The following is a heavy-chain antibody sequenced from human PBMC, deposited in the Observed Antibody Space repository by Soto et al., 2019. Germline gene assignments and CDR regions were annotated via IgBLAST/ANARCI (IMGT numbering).Heavy chain of an antibody. CDR3: AAGDKVYDFWSGYYAGMDV. D-gene: IGHD3-3*01. J-gene: IGHJ6*02. CDR1: GFTFTSSA. V-gene: IGHV1-58*01. CDR2: IVVGSGNT. Sequence: AVKVSCKASGFTFTSSAVQWVRQARGQRLEWIGWIVVGSGNTNYAQKFQERVTITRDMSTSTAYMELSSLRSEDTAVYYCAAGDKVYDFWSGYYAGMDVWGQGTTVTVSS.